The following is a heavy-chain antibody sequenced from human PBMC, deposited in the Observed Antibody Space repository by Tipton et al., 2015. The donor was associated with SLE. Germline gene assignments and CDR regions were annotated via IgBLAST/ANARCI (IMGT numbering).Heavy chain of an antibody. V-gene: IGHV3-33*01. D-gene: IGHD6-19*01. CDR3: ARAPTISVAGTTDPFGMDV. Sequence: SLRLSCAASGFTFSTSAMHWVRQAPGKGLEWVAVIWYDGSNKFYADSVKGRFTISRDNSKNTVSLQMNSLRVEDTGIYYCARAPTISVAGTTDPFGMDVWGPGTRVTVSS. CDR2: IWYDGSNK. CDR1: GFTFSTSA. J-gene: IGHJ6*02.